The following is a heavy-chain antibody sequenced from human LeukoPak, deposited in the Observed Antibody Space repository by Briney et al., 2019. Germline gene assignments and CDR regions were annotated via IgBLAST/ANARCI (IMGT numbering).Heavy chain of an antibody. D-gene: IGHD3-9*01. CDR2: VYYSGTT. J-gene: IGHJ5*02. V-gene: IGHV4-59*01. CDR3: ARSDSGFDSGDL. CDR1: GGSIDYYF. Sequence: SETLSLTCSVSGGSIDYYFWDWIRQPPGKGLEWIGYVYYSGTTDYNPSLMSRVSISVDTSKKQFSLKLSSVTAADTAVYYCARSDSGFDSGDLWGQGTLVTVSS.